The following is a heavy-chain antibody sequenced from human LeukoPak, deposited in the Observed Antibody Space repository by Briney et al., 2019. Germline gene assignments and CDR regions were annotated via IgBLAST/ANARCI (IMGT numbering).Heavy chain of an antibody. V-gene: IGHV1-46*01. CDR2: INPSGGST. CDR3: ARAPVGGTLDSVDY. Sequence: ASVKVSCKASGYTFTRFYIHWVRQAPGQGLEWMAIINPSGGSTTYAQKFQGRVTMTRDTSTSTVYMVLSSLRSEDTAVYYCARAPVGGTLDSVDYWGQGTLVTVSS. J-gene: IGHJ4*02. CDR1: GYTFTRFY. D-gene: IGHD1-26*01.